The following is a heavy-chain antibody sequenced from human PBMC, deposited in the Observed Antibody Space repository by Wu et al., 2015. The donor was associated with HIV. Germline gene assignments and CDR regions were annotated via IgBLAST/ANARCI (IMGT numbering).Heavy chain of an antibody. D-gene: IGHD3-22*01. Sequence: QVQLVQSGAEVKKPGSSVKVSCKASGGTFSSYAISWVRQAPGQGLEWMGRIIPIFGTANYAQKFQGRVTITADESTSTAYMELSSLRSEDTAVYYCASLGPYYDSSGYNWFDPWGQGTLVTVSS. CDR2: IIPIFGTA. CDR3: ASLGPYYDSSGYNWFDP. V-gene: IGHV1-69*13. J-gene: IGHJ5*02. CDR1: GGTFSSYA.